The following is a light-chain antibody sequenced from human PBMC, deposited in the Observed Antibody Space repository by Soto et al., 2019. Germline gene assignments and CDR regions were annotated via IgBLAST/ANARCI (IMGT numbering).Light chain of an antibody. CDR2: VAS. Sequence: DIQMTQSPSSLSASVGDTVTITCRASQTINTYLHWYQHKPGKAPKVLIFVASSLQSGVPRRFSGSGSGTDFTLTISNLQPDDFTTYYCQQTFSPPITVGGGTKVDIK. J-gene: IGKJ4*01. CDR3: QQTFSPPIT. V-gene: IGKV1-39*01. CDR1: QTINTY.